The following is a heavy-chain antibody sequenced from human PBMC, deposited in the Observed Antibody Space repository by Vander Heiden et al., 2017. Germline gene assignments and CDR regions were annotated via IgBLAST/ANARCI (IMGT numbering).Heavy chain of an antibody. CDR3: AKDLYGDYSVDY. D-gene: IGHD4-17*01. J-gene: IGHJ4*02. CDR1: GFPFSSYA. CDR2: LSGSGGYT. Sequence: EVQLLESGGGLVQHGGSLRLSCAASGFPFSSYAMNWVGQAPGKGLEWVSGLSGSGGYTYYADSVKGRFTISRDNSKNTLYLQMNSLRAEDTAVYYCAKDLYGDYSVDYWGQGTLVTVSS. V-gene: IGHV3-23*01.